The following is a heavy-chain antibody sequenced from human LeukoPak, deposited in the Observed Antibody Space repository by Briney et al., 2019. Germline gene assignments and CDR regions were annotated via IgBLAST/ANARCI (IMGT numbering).Heavy chain of an antibody. CDR2: LNPSGASP. V-gene: IGHV1-46*01. CDR1: GYTFTSYF. J-gene: IGHJ3*02. D-gene: IGHD3-9*01. Sequence: ASVKVSCKASGYTFTSYFMHWVLQAPGQGLQWMGILNPSGASPSYAQKFQGRVNMTRDTSTSTVYMELSSLRSEDTSFFYRQKTAYEILTGYAPDAFDIWGQGTMVTVSS. CDR3: QKTAYEILTGYAPDAFDI.